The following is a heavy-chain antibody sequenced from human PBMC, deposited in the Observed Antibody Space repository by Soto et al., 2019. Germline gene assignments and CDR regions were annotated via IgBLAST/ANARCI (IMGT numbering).Heavy chain of an antibody. CDR2: ISSSGNTV. V-gene: IGHV3-48*03. Sequence: GGFLRLSCAAPRFTFSTYEMNWVRQAPGKGLEWVSYISSSGNTVYYADSVKGRFTISRDNTRNSLYLQMNSLRDEDTALYYCVRYCSTTLCNGVATRTFDYWGQGTLVTVSS. J-gene: IGHJ4*02. CDR3: VRYCSTTLCNGVATRTFDY. CDR1: RFTFSTYE. D-gene: IGHD2-2*01.